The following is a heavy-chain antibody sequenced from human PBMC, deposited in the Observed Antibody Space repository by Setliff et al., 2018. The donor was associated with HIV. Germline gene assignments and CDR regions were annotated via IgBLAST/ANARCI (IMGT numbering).Heavy chain of an antibody. Sequence: SETLSLTCTVSGGSISSGSYYWSWIRQPAGKGLEWIGRIHTSGNTNYNPSLKSRVTISVDTSKNQFSLKLSSVTAADTAVYYCAREGGLDYYDSSGHYSYWGQGIQVTVSS. D-gene: IGHD3-22*01. CDR3: AREGGLDYYDSSGHYSY. J-gene: IGHJ4*02. V-gene: IGHV4-61*02. CDR2: IHTSGNT. CDR1: GGSISSGSYY.